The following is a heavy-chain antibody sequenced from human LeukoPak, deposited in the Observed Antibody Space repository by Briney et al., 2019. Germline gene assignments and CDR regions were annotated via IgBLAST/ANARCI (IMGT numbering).Heavy chain of an antibody. Sequence: RASVKVSCKASGYTFTSYGISWVRQAPGQGLEWMGWISAYNGNTNYAQKLQGRVTMTTDTSTSTAYMELRSLRSDDTAVYYCASHTRGIAAAGDNFDYWGQGTLVTVSS. V-gene: IGHV1-18*01. J-gene: IGHJ4*02. D-gene: IGHD6-13*01. CDR3: ASHTRGIAAAGDNFDY. CDR2: ISAYNGNT. CDR1: GYTFTSYG.